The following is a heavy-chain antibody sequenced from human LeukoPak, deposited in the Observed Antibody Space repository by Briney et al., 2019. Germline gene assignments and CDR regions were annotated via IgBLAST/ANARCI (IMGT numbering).Heavy chain of an antibody. V-gene: IGHV4-59*08. CDR1: GGSNTVSI. Sequence: SETLSLTPTVSGGSNTVSIWSCIRQPPGKGLEWIGYIYYSGGTTYNPSLMSRVTISVDTSKHHFSLKPRSLTIEDTAVYYCARLPYYRTSGYTKTFSGFWVEGNMVTVSS. J-gene: IGHJ4*02. D-gene: IGHD3-22*01. CDR2: IYYSGGT. CDR3: ARLPYYRTSGYTKTFSGF.